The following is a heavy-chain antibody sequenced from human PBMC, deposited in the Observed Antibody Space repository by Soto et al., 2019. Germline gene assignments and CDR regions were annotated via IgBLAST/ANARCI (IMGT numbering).Heavy chain of an antibody. V-gene: IGHV3-48*01. CDR1: GFTFRNYG. CDR2: IGIGSSTK. CDR3: ARAQLYYNDISGRPLNACDF. J-gene: IGHJ3*01. Sequence: PGGSLRLSCAASGFTFRNYGMNWVRQAPGKGLEWVSYIGIGSSTKYYADSVKGRFTISRDNAKNSLYLQMNSLRAEDTAVYYCARAQLYYNDISGRPLNACDFWCQGTGVTDSS. D-gene: IGHD3-22*01.